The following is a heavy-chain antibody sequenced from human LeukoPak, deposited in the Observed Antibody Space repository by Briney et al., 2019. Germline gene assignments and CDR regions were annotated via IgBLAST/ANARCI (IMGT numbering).Heavy chain of an antibody. V-gene: IGHV4-59*08. J-gene: IGHJ4*02. CDR3: ARHRNSMVRGVIRY. CDR1: GGSISSYY. CDR2: IYYSGST. D-gene: IGHD3-10*01. Sequence: SETLSLTCTVSGGSISSYYWSWIRQPPGKGLEWIGHIYYSGSTNYNPSLKSPVTISIETSKNQFSLKLSSVTAADTAVYYCARHRNSMVRGVIRYWGQGTLVTVSS.